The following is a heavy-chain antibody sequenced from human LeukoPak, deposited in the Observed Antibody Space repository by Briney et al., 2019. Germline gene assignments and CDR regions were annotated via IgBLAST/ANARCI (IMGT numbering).Heavy chain of an antibody. CDR2: IIPIFGTA. CDR1: GGTFSRYA. V-gene: IGHV1-69*05. CDR3: ARGGTDTAMVARVHYYYYMDV. Sequence: SVKVSCKASGGTFSRYAISWVRQAPGQGLKWMGGIIPIFGTANYAQKFQGRVTITTDESTSTAYMELSSLRSEDTAVYYCARGGTDTAMVARVHYYYYMDVWGKGTTVTVSS. D-gene: IGHD5-18*01. J-gene: IGHJ6*03.